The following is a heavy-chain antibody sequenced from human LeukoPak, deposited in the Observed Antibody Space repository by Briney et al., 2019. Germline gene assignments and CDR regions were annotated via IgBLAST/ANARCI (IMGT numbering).Heavy chain of an antibody. Sequence: GGSLRLSCAASGFTFSSYAVSWVRQAPGKGLEWVSAISGSGGSTYYADFVKGRFTISRDNSKNTLYLQMNSLRAEDTAVYYCARSIVGATPFDPWGQGTLVTVSS. D-gene: IGHD1-26*01. CDR3: ARSIVGATPFDP. J-gene: IGHJ5*02. CDR2: ISGSGGST. V-gene: IGHV3-23*01. CDR1: GFTFSSYA.